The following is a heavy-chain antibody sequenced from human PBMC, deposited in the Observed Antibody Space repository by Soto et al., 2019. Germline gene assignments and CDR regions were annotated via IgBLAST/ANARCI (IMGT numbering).Heavy chain of an antibody. Sequence: ASVKVSCKASGYTFTSYAMHWVRQAPGQRLEWMGWINAGNGNTKYSQKFQGRVTITRDTSASTAYMELSSLRSEDTAVYCCASASIAAAGTSSYYYYYGMDVWGQGTTVTVSS. CDR2: INAGNGNT. CDR1: GYTFTSYA. V-gene: IGHV1-3*01. CDR3: ASASIAAAGTSSYYYYYGMDV. D-gene: IGHD6-13*01. J-gene: IGHJ6*02.